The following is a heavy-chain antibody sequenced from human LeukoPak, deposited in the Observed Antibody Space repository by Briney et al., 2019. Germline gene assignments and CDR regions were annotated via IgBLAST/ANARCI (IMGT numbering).Heavy chain of an antibody. CDR2: IDNRGST. J-gene: IGHJ4*02. V-gene: IGHV4-34*01. D-gene: IGHD3-16*01. CDR3: ARDSDSGFG. Sequence: SETLSLTCGVSGGSFNFYFWHWIRQPPGKGLEWIGEIDNRGSTSHNPSLKNRVTLSVDTTRNHFSLQLTSVTATDTAVYYCARDSDSGFGWGQGTVVTISS. CDR1: GGSFNFYF.